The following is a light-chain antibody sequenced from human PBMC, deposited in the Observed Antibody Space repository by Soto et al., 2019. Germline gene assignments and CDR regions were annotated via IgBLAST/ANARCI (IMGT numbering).Light chain of an antibody. CDR3: MLYMGSGTYV. CDR1: SGSVSTNYY. Sequence: QIVVTQEPSLSVSPGGTVTLTCGLSSGSVSTNYYPSWYQQTPGQAPRTLIYSTNTRSSGVPDRFSGSILGNKAALTITGAQADDDSDYYCMLYMGSGTYVFGIGTKVTAL. V-gene: IGLV8-61*01. J-gene: IGLJ1*01. CDR2: STN.